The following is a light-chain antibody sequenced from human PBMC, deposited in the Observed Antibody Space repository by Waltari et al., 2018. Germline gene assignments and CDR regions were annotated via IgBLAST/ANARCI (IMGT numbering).Light chain of an antibody. J-gene: IGLJ3*02. V-gene: IGLV2-18*02. CDR1: SSDIGHFHR. CDR3: LSYTTSDTWV. Sequence: QSALTQIPSVSGSPGQSVTISCTGTSSDIGHFHRVSWYQKAPGTAPKLLFYEVTNRPSGVPDRFSGSKSGNTASLTISGLQADDEADYYCLSYTTSDTWVFGGGTKVTVL. CDR2: EVT.